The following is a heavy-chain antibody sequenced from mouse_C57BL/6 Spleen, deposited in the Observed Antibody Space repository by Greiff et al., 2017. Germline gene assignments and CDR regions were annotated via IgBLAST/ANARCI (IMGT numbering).Heavy chain of an antibody. CDR2: INPNYGTT. V-gene: IGHV1-39*01. CDR1: GYSFTDYN. D-gene: IGHD1-1*01. CDR3: VCYGSSPAWFAF. J-gene: IGHJ3*01. Sequence: VHVKQSGPELVKPGASVKISCKASGYSFTDYNMNWVKQSNGKSLEWIGVINPNYGTTSYNQKLKGKATLTVDQSSSTAYMQLNSLTAEDSAVYYCVCYGSSPAWFAFWGQGTLVTVSA.